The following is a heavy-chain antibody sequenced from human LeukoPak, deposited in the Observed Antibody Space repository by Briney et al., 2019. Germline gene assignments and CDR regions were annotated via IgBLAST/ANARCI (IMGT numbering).Heavy chain of an antibody. CDR2: INPSGGST. D-gene: IGHD3-3*01. J-gene: IGHJ6*02. CDR3: ARAEPYYDFWSGYYGSGYYYGMDV. CDR1: GYTFTSYY. V-gene: IGHV1-46*01. Sequence: ASVKVSCKASGYTFTSYYMHWVRQAPGQGLEWMGIINPSGGSTGYAQKFQGRVTMTRDTSTSTVYMELSSLRSEDTAVYYCARAEPYYDFWSGYYGSGYYYGMDVWGQGTTVTVSS.